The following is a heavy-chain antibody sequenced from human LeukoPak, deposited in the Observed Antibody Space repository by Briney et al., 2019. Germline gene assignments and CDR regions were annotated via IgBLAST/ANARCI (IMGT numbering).Heavy chain of an antibody. D-gene: IGHD5-18*01. J-gene: IGHJ4*02. V-gene: IGHV4-30-4*01. CDR1: GGSISSGDYY. Sequence: SETLSLTCTVSGGSISSGDYYWSWIRQPPGKGLEWIGYIYYSGSTYYNPSLKSRVTISVDTSKNQFSLKLSSVTAADTAVYYCARFHGGYSYGFDYWGQGTLVTVSS. CDR2: IYYSGST. CDR3: ARFHGGYSYGFDY.